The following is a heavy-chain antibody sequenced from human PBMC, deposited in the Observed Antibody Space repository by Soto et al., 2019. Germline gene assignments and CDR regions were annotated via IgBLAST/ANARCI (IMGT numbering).Heavy chain of an antibody. V-gene: IGHV3-30*09. CDR3: AREGQPAAGTTPHN. D-gene: IGHD6-13*01. J-gene: IGHJ4*02. CDR1: GFNFSSYA. CDR2: ISYDGGKK. Sequence: GGSLRLSCAASGFNFSSYAMHWVRQAPGKGLEWVAVISYDGGKKYYADSVKGRFAISRDNSKNTLYVEMNSLSAEDTAVYYCAREGQPAAGTTPHNWGQGTLVTVSS.